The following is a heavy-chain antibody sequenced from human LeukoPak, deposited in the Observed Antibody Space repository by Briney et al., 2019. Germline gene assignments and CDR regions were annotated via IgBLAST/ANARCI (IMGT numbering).Heavy chain of an antibody. CDR1: GFTFSSYA. V-gene: IGHV3-23*01. CDR2: ISGSGGST. CDR3: AKDPGPTYYDFWSGYIDY. Sequence: GGSLRLSCAAYGFTFSSYAMSWVRQAPGKGLEWVSAISGSGGSTYYADSVKGRFAISRDNSKNTLYLQMNSLRAEDTAVYYCAKDPGPTYYDFWSGYIDYWGQGTLVTVSS. J-gene: IGHJ4*02. D-gene: IGHD3-3*01.